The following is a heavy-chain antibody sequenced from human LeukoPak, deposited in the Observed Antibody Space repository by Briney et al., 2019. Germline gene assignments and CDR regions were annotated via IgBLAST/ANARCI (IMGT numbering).Heavy chain of an antibody. CDR2: ISAYNGNT. CDR1: GYTFNNYG. V-gene: IGHV1-18*01. D-gene: IGHD3-9*01. Sequence: ASVKVSCKASGYTFNNYGISWVRQAPGQGLEWMGWISAYNGNTNYAQKFQGRGTTTTDTSTSTAYMELRSLRSDDTAVYYCARNHYYDILTGYVTYGMAVWGQGTTVTVSS. CDR3: ARNHYYDILTGYVTYGMAV. J-gene: IGHJ6*02.